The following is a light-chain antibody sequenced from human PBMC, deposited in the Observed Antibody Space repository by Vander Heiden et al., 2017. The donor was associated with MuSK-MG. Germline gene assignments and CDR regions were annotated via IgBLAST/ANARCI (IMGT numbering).Light chain of an antibody. V-gene: IGLV3-21*02. J-gene: IGLJ2*01. Sequence: SYVLTQPPSVSVAPGQTARITCGGNNIRSKSVHWYQEKPGQAPVLVGYDDSDRPSGIPARFSGSKSGNTATLTISRVEAGDEADYDCQVWDTTSDHGVFGGGTKLTVL. CDR2: DDS. CDR3: QVWDTTSDHGV. CDR1: NIRSKS.